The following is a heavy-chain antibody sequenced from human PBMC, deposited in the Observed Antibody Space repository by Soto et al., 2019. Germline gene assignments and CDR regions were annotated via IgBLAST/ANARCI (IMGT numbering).Heavy chain of an antibody. D-gene: IGHD2-15*01. CDR2: INPSGGST. CDR1: GYTFTSYY. V-gene: IGHV1-46*01. J-gene: IGHJ5*02. CDR3: ARVGCSGGSCYWFDP. Sequence: ASVKVSCKASGYTFTSYYMHWVRQAPGQGLEWMGIINPSGGSTSYAQKFQGRVTMTRDTSTSTVYMELSSLRSEDTAVYYCARVGCSGGSCYWFDPWGQGTLVTVPQ.